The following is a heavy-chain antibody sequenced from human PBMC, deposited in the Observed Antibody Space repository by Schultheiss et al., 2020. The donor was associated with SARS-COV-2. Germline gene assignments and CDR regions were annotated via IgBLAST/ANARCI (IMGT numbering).Heavy chain of an antibody. V-gene: IGHV4-39*01. J-gene: IGHJ4*02. D-gene: IGHD3-10*01. CDR1: GGSISSSSYY. Sequence: SETLSLTCTVSGGSISSSSYYWGWIRQPPGKGLEWIGSIYYSGSTYCNPSLKSRVTISVDTSKNQFSLKLSSVTAADTAVYYCARHRRSVPGQTYDYWGQGTLVTVSS. CDR2: IYYSGST. CDR3: ARHRRSVPGQTYDY.